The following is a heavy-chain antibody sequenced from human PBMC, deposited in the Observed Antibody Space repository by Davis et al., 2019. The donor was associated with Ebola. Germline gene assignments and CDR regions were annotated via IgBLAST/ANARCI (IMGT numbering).Heavy chain of an antibody. CDR3: ARGLFSRGRDY. V-gene: IGHV3-53*01. D-gene: IGHD6-13*01. CDR2: IYSGGST. Sequence: GESLKISCAASGFTVSSNYMSWVRQAPGKGLEWVSVIYSGGSTYYADSVKGRFTISIDKSKNTLYLQMNSLRAEDTAVYYCARGLFSRGRDYWGQGTLVTVSS. CDR1: GFTVSSNY. J-gene: IGHJ4*02.